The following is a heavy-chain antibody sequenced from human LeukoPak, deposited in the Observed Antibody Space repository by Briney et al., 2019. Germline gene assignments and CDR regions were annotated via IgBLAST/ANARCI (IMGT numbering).Heavy chain of an antibody. CDR1: GGTFSSYA. D-gene: IGHD3-3*01. Sequence: SVKVSCKASGGTFSSYAISWVRQAPGQGLEWMGGIIPIFGTANYAQKFQGRVTITTDESTSTAYMELSSLRSEDTAVYYCARVGYDFWSGYRGAFDIWGQGTMVTVSS. CDR3: ARVGYDFWSGYRGAFDI. CDR2: IIPIFGTA. V-gene: IGHV1-69*05. J-gene: IGHJ3*02.